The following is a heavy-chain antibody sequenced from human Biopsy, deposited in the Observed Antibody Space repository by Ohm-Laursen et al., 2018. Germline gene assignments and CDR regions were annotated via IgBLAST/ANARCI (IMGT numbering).Heavy chain of an antibody. CDR1: GESFNGYY. J-gene: IGHJ6*02. V-gene: IGHV4-34*01. D-gene: IGHD3-22*01. CDR2: INHSGRT. CDR3: VRGVDYYDPYHYYALDV. Sequence: SDTLSLTCAVYGESFNGYYRSWIRQTPGKGLEWIGGINHSGRTNYNPSLKSRVTISVDTSKNQFSLKVRSVTAADTAVYYCVRGVDYYDPYHYYALDVWGQGTTVTVSS.